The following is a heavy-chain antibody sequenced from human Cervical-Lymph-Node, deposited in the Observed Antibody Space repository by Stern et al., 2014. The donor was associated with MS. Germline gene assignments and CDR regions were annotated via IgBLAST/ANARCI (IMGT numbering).Heavy chain of an antibody. V-gene: IGHV3-33*01. Sequence: VQLVESGGGVVQPGRSLRLSCAASGFTFSFYAMHWVRQAPGKGLEWVAVIWYDGSNEYYADSVKGRFTISRANSKNTLYLQMNSLRAEDTAVYYCAREGGNTAEYFQHWGQGTLVTVSS. CDR1: GFTFSFYA. D-gene: IGHD4-23*01. J-gene: IGHJ1*01. CDR3: AREGGNTAEYFQH. CDR2: IWYDGSNE.